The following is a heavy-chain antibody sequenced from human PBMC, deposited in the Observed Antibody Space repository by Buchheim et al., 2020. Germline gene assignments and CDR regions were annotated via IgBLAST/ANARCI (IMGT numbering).Heavy chain of an antibody. CDR2: INHSGST. V-gene: IGHV4-34*02. CDR1: GGSFSDHY. Sequence: QVQLQQWGAGLLKPSGTLSLTCAVYGGSFSDHYWSWIRQSPGKGLEWIGRINHSGSTYYNPSLMSRVTISVDTSKKQFSLKLSSVTAADTAVYYCARDLGGPFYYYGMDVWGQGTT. D-gene: IGHD3-16*01. J-gene: IGHJ6*02. CDR3: ARDLGGPFYYYGMDV.